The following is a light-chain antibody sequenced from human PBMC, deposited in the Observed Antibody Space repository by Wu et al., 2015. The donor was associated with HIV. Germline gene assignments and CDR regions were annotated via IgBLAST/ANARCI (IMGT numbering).Light chain of an antibody. J-gene: IGKJ2*01. V-gene: IGKV3D-15*01. CDR2: GAS. Sequence: ELVLTQSPGTLSLSPGDRATLSCTASQSVYTSHLAWYKQKLGQAPRLLIYGASNRATGIPDRFSGSGSGTEFTLTISSMQSEDFALYYCQQYNYWYTFGQGTKLEI. CDR1: QSVYTSH. CDR3: QQYNYWYT.